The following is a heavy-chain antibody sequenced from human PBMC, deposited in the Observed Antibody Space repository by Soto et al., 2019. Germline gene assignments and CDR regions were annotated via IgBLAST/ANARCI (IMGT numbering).Heavy chain of an antibody. CDR3: AKDRWGDFGDLNLPGY. CDR1: GFTFSSFG. CDR2: ISDVGSSK. D-gene: IGHD4-17*01. J-gene: IGHJ4*02. V-gene: IGHV3-30*18. Sequence: QVLLVESGGGVVQPGRSLRISCAVSGFTFSSFGMHWVRQAPGKGLEWVAVISDVGSSKHYADSLKGRFTISRDNSNNTLYLQMDSLGPEDTAVYYCAKDRWGDFGDLNLPGYWGQGTLVTVSS.